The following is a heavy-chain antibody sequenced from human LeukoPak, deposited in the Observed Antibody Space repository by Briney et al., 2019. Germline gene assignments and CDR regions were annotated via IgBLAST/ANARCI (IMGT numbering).Heavy chain of an antibody. V-gene: IGHV4-39*01. CDR3: ASLRFLEWFFGTTSEYYFDY. CDR2: IYYSGST. J-gene: IGHJ4*02. CDR1: GGSISSSSYY. D-gene: IGHD3-3*01. Sequence: SETLSLTCTVSGGSISSSSYYWGWIRQPPGKGLEWIGGIYYSGSTYYNPSLKIRVTISVDTSKNQFSLKLSSVTAADTAVYYCASLRFLEWFFGTTSEYYFDYWGQGTLVTVSS.